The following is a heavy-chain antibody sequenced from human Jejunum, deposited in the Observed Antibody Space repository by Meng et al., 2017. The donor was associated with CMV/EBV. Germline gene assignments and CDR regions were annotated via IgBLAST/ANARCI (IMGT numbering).Heavy chain of an antibody. Sequence: KASGSSFTAFYINWVRQAPGQGLEWVGWVDPHSGRTLYAQNFEDRVTMTSDTSINTAYMEMSGLTSDDTAMYYCARVWGNFHWYFDLWGRGTLVTVSS. CDR3: ARVWGNFHWYFDL. J-gene: IGHJ2*01. CDR2: VDPHSGRT. V-gene: IGHV1-2*02. CDR1: GSSFTAFY. D-gene: IGHD7-27*01.